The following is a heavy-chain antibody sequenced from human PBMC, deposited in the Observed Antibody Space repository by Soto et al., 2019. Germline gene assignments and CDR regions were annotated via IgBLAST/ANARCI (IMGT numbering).Heavy chain of an antibody. V-gene: IGHV1-3*01. D-gene: IGHD6-19*01. CDR1: GYTFTSYA. CDR2: INAGNGNT. CDR3: ARGVRKQWLNYDAFDI. J-gene: IGHJ3*02. Sequence: ASVKVSCKASGYTFTSYAMHWVRQAPGQRLEWMGWINAGNGNTKYSQKFQGRVTITRDTSASTAYMELSSLRSEDTAVYYCARGVRKQWLNYDAFDIWGQGTMVTVSS.